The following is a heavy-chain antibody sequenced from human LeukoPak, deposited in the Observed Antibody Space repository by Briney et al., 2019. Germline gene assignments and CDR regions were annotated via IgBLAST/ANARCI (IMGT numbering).Heavy chain of an antibody. CDR2: IKQDGSEK. J-gene: IGHJ4*02. V-gene: IGHV3-7*01. D-gene: IGHD2-15*01. CDR1: GSTFSSYW. CDR3: ASYCIGGSCYSGKRYFDY. Sequence: PGGSLRLSCAASGSTFSSYWMRWVRQAPGKGLEWVANIKQDGSEKYYVDSVKGRFTISRDNAKNSLYLQMNSLRAEDTAVNYCASYCIGGSCYSGKRYFDYWGQGTLVTVSS.